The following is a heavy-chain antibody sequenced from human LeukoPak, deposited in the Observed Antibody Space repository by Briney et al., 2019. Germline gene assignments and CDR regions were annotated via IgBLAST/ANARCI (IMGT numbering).Heavy chain of an antibody. CDR3: ARAYSGSYRPDHNWFDP. D-gene: IGHD1-26*01. V-gene: IGHV1-8*02. Sequence: ASVKVSCKASGYTFTSYGISWVRQATGQGLEWMGWMNPNSGNTGYAQKFQGRVTMTRNTSISTAYMELSSLRSEDTAVYYCARAYSGSYRPDHNWFDPWGQGTLVTVSS. CDR1: GYTFTSYG. J-gene: IGHJ5*02. CDR2: MNPNSGNT.